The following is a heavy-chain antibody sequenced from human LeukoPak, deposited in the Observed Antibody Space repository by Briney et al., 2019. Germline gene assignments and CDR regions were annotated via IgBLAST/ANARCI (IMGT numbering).Heavy chain of an antibody. Sequence: SETLSLTCAVYGGSFSGYYWSWIRQPPGKGLEWIGEINHSGSTNYNPSLKSRVTISVDTSKNQFSLKLSSVTAADTAVYYCARAVGGYCSGGSCYSGAVRFDPWGQGTLVTVSS. J-gene: IGHJ5*02. D-gene: IGHD2-15*01. CDR2: INHSGST. V-gene: IGHV4-34*01. CDR1: GGSFSGYY. CDR3: ARAVGGYCSGGSCYSGAVRFDP.